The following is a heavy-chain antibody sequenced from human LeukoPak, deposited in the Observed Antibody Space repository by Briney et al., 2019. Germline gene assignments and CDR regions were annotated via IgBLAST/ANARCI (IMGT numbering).Heavy chain of an antibody. V-gene: IGHV3-48*01. CDR2: IDSSAGSI. CDR1: GFTFTSYN. J-gene: IGHJ4*02. CDR3: ASDVIGGTNF. Sequence: GGSLRLSCVASGFTFTSYNMHWVRQTPGKGLEWVSYIDSSAGSIDYAASVKGRFTISRDNAKNSPYLQMNSLRAEDTAVYYCASDVIGGTNFWGQGTLVTVSS. D-gene: IGHD1-1*01.